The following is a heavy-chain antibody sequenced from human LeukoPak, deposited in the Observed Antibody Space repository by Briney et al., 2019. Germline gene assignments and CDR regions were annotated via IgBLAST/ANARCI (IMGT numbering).Heavy chain of an antibody. D-gene: IGHD1-26*01. CDR1: GYTFTGYF. Sequence: ASVKVSCKAAGYTFTGYFMHWVRQAPGQGLEWMGWINPNSGGTNYAQKSQGRVTMTRDTSISTAYMELSRLRSDDTAVYYCARDEVGIFDYWGQGTLVTVSS. V-gene: IGHV1-2*02. CDR3: ARDEVGIFDY. CDR2: INPNSGGT. J-gene: IGHJ4*02.